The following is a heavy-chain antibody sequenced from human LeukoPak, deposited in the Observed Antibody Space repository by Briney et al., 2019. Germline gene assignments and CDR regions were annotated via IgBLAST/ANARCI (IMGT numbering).Heavy chain of an antibody. Sequence: ASVKVSCKASGYTFTGYYMHWVRQAPGQGLEWMGWINPNSGGTNYAQKFQGWVTMTRDTSISTAYMELSRLRSDDTAVYYCARGYRYSGYDLIWGPWGQGTLVTVSS. CDR3: ARGYRYSGYDLIWGP. D-gene: IGHD5-12*01. CDR2: INPNSGGT. CDR1: GYTFTGYY. V-gene: IGHV1-2*04. J-gene: IGHJ5*02.